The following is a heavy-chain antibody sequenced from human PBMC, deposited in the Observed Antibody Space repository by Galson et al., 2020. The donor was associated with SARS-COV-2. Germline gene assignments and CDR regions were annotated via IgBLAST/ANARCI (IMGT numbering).Heavy chain of an antibody. CDR3: ASVKVYSGYDLAAFDI. CDR2: IHPGDSDT. V-gene: IGHV5-51*01. Sequence: GEALKTSCKGSGYSFTSYLIGWVPQMPGKGLELVGIIHPGDSDTRYSPSPQGQVTISADNSSTTAYPQWRSLQASDTAVYYCASVKVYSGYDLAAFDIWGQGTMVTVSS. J-gene: IGHJ3*02. CDR1: GYSFTSYL. D-gene: IGHD5-12*01.